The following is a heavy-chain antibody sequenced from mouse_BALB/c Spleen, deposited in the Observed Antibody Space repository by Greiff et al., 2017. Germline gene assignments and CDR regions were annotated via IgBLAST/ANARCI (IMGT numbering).Heavy chain of an antibody. V-gene: IGHV14-3*02. Sequence: VHVKQSGAELVKPGASVKLSCTASGFNIKDTYMHWVKQRPEQGLEWIGRIDPANGNTKYDPKFQGKATITADTSSNTAYLQLSSLTSEDTAVYYCARGNPDFDYWGQGTTLTVSS. CDR2: IDPANGNT. CDR3: ARGNPDFDY. J-gene: IGHJ2*01. CDR1: GFNIKDTY.